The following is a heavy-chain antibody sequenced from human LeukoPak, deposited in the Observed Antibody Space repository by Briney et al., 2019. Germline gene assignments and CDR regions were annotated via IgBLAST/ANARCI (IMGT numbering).Heavy chain of an antibody. CDR1: GFTFSSSW. Sequence: GGSLRLSCAASGFTFSSSWMNWVAQAPGKGLEWVANIKQDGGEKYYVDSVKGRFTISRDNAKNSLYLQMNSLRAEDTAVYYCSREEGGYYDTSEGFDIWGQGTMVTVSS. J-gene: IGHJ3*02. CDR3: SREEGGYYDTSEGFDI. D-gene: IGHD3-22*01. V-gene: IGHV3-7*05. CDR2: IKQDGGEK.